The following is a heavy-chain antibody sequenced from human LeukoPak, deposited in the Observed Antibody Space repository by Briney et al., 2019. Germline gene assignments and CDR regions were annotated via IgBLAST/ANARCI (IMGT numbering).Heavy chain of an antibody. V-gene: IGHV1-46*01. D-gene: IGHD3-10*01. CDR3: ARDGELHYGSGNPPSYYYGMDV. J-gene: IGHJ6*02. CDR2: INPSGGST. Sequence: GASVNVSCKASGYTFTSYYMHWVRQAPGQGLEWMGIINPSGGSTSYAQKFQGRVTMTRDTSTSTVYMELSSLRSEDTAVYYCARDGELHYGSGNPPSYYYGMDVWGQGTTVTVSS. CDR1: GYTFTSYY.